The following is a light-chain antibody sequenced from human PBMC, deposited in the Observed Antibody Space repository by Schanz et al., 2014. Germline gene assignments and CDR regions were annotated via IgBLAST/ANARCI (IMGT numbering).Light chain of an antibody. CDR3: QQLRA. Sequence: EITMTQSPATLSVSPGERATLSCRASQGVDVNLAWYQQKPGQAPRLLIYGASTRATGIPDRFSGSGSGTDFTLTISRLEPEDFAVYYCQQLRAFGQGTKVEIK. J-gene: IGKJ1*01. V-gene: IGKV3D-15*01. CDR1: QGVDVN. CDR2: GAS.